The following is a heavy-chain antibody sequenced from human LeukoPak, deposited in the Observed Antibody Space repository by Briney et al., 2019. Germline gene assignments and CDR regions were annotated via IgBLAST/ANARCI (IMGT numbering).Heavy chain of an antibody. CDR2: VYHSGTT. CDR1: GGSFSGYY. CDR3: TRELAGTTVED. D-gene: IGHD1-1*01. J-gene: IGHJ4*02. V-gene: IGHV4-38-2*02. Sequence: SETLSLTCAVYGGSFSGYYWGWIRQTPGKGLEWIGSVYHSGTTYHNPSLKSRVTMSVDTSKNQFSLTLTSVTAADTALYYCTRELAGTTVEDWGQGTLVTVSS.